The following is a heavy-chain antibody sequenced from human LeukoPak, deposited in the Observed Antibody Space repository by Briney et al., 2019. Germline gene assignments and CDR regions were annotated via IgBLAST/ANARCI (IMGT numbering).Heavy chain of an antibody. V-gene: IGHV4-59*01. CDR2: IYYSEST. CDR3: ARKTAFDI. J-gene: IGHJ3*02. Sequence: SETLSLTCTVSGGSISSYYWSWIRQPPGKGLEWIGYIYYSESTNYNPSLKSRVTISVDTSKNQFSLKLSSVTAADTAVYYCARKTAFDIWGQGTMVTVSS. CDR1: GGSISSYY.